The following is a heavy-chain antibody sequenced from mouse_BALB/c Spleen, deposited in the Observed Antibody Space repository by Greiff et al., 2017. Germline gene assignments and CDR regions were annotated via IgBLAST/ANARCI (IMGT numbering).Heavy chain of an antibody. J-gene: IGHJ4*01. Sequence: EVKLMESGPELVKPGASVKIPCKASGYAFTSYNMYWVKQSHGKSLEWIGYIDPYNGGTSYNQKFKGKATLTVDKSSSTAYMHLNSLTSEDSAVYYCARLGYYGGGYAMDYWGQGTSVTVSS. CDR2: IDPYNGGT. V-gene: IGHV1S135*01. CDR3: ARLGYYGGGYAMDY. D-gene: IGHD1-2*01. CDR1: GYAFTSYN.